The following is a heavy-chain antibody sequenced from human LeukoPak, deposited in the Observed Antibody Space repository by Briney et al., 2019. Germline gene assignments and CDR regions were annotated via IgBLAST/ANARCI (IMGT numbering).Heavy chain of an antibody. V-gene: IGHV4-4*02. J-gene: IGHJ2*01. Sequence: SGTLSLTCAVSGGSISTSNWWSWVRQPPGKGLEWIGEIHHSGSTNYNPSLKSRVTISVDTSKNQFSLKLSSVTAADTAVYYCARGPNGKGSGRKGWYFDLWGRGTLVTVSS. CDR1: GGSISTSNW. CDR2: IHHSGST. D-gene: IGHD3-10*01. CDR3: ARGPNGKGSGRKGWYFDL.